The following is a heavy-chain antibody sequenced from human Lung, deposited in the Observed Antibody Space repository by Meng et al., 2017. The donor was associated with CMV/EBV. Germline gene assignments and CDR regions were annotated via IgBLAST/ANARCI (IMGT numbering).Heavy chain of an antibody. CDR3: AKDGSDSSLGWLDP. J-gene: IGHJ5*02. D-gene: IGHD2-15*01. CDR1: GFTFDDHA. CDR2: ITWDGGNT. Sequence: GEXXKISCAASGFTFDDHAMHWVRQRPGKGLEWVSLITWDGGNTYYADSVKGRFTISRDNSKNSLYLQMNSLRTEDTALYYCAKDGSDSSLGWLDPWEQGNXVNGAS. V-gene: IGHV3-43D*03.